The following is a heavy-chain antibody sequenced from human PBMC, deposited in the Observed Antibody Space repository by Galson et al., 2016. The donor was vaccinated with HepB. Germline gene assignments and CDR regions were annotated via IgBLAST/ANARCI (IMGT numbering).Heavy chain of an antibody. CDR2: ISAYNGNT. D-gene: IGHD2-2*01. V-gene: IGHV1-18*01. Sequence: SVKVSCKASGYTFTTYGISWVRQAPGQGLEWMGWISAYNGNTNYAQKLQDRVTMTTDTSTSTAYMELRSLRSDDTAVYYCARYPRKIRYQLLEIYYYYYAMDVWGQGTTVTVSS. CDR1: GYTFTTYG. J-gene: IGHJ6*02. CDR3: ARYPRKIRYQLLEIYYYYYAMDV.